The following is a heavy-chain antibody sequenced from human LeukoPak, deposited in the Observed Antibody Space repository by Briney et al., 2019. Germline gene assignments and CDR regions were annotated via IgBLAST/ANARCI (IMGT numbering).Heavy chain of an antibody. Sequence: SETLSLTCTVSGGPISSFYWSWIRQPPGKGLEWIGYIYYSGSTNYNPSLKSRVTISVDTSKNQFSLKLSSVTAADTAVYYCAREDDILTGYYGTWGQGTLVTVSS. V-gene: IGHV4-59*01. D-gene: IGHD3-9*01. J-gene: IGHJ4*02. CDR2: IYYSGST. CDR1: GGPISSFY. CDR3: AREDDILTGYYGT.